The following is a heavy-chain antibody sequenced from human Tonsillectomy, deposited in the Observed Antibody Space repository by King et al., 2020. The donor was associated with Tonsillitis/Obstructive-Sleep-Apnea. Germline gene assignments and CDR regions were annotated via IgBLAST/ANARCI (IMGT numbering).Heavy chain of an antibody. CDR3: TTGRGSY. CDR1: GFTFTDAW. D-gene: IGHD3-10*01. V-gene: IGHV3-15*01. CDR2: IKSKSDGGTT. J-gene: IGHJ4*02. Sequence: VQLVESGGGLVKPGGSLRLSCAASGFTFTDAWMSWVRQAPGKGLEWVGRIKSKSDGGTTDYAAPGKGRFTISTDDSKDTRYLQMNSLKTEDTAVYYCTTGRGSYWGQGTLVTVSS.